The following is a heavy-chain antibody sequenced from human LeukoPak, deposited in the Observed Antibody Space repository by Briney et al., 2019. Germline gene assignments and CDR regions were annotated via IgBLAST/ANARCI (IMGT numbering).Heavy chain of an antibody. J-gene: IGHJ4*02. CDR1: GFTFSTYG. Sequence: PGGSLRLSCAASGFTFSTYGMDWVRQAPGKGLEWVAVISYDGSNKYYADSVKGRFTISRDNSKNTLYLQMNSLRAEDTAVYYCAKDKFGGGIKTGTFDYWGQGTLVTVSS. CDR3: AKDKFGGGIKTGTFDY. CDR2: ISYDGSNK. D-gene: IGHD3-16*01. V-gene: IGHV3-30*18.